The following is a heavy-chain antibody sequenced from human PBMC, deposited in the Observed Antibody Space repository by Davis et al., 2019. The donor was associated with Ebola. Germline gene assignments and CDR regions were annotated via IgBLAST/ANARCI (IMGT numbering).Heavy chain of an antibody. V-gene: IGHV4-39*07. CDR1: GGSISSGGYY. CDR2: INHSGST. Sequence: SETLSLTCTVSGGSISSGGYYWSWIRQPPGKGLEWIGEINHSGSTNYNPSLKSRVTISVDTSKNQFSLKLSSVTAADTAVYYCAGCSGGSCYYFDYWGQGTLVTVSS. CDR3: AGCSGGSCYYFDY. D-gene: IGHD2-15*01. J-gene: IGHJ4*02.